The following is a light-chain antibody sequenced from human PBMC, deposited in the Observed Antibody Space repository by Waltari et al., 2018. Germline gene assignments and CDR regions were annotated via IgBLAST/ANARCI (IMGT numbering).Light chain of an antibody. Sequence: SYALTQPPSVSVSPGKTAKINCSGDALPRQYAAWYRQRPGQAPIMLIYKDIERPSGIPERFSGSSSGTTVTLTISGVQAEDDGDYFCQSTDTNSGTRVFGSGTKVNVL. J-gene: IGLJ1*01. V-gene: IGLV3-25*03. CDR1: ALPRQY. CDR2: KDI. CDR3: QSTDTNSGTRV.